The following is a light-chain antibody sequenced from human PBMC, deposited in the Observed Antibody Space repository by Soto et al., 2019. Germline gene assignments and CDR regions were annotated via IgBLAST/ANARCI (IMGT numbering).Light chain of an antibody. Sequence: EIVLTQSPGTLSLSPGERATLSCRASQSVSSNNLAWYQQKPGQAPRLLIFGASSSATGIPDRFSGSGSGTDFTLTISRLETEDFAVYSCQQYGRSPYTFGQGTKLEIK. CDR1: QSVSSNN. CDR2: GAS. V-gene: IGKV3-20*01. J-gene: IGKJ2*01. CDR3: QQYGRSPYT.